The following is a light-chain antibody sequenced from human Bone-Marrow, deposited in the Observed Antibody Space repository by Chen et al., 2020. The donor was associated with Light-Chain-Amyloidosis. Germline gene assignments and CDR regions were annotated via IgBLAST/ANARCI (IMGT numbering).Light chain of an antibody. V-gene: IGLV1-47*01. CDR3: AAWDDSLSGVV. J-gene: IGLJ2*01. Sequence: QSVLTHPPSASGTPGQRVTSSCSGSSSNIGSNYVYWYQQLPGTAPKLLIYKNNQRPSGVPDRFSGSKSGTSASLAISGLRSEDEADYYCAAWDDSLSGVVFGGGTKLTVL. CDR2: KNN. CDR1: SSNIGSNY.